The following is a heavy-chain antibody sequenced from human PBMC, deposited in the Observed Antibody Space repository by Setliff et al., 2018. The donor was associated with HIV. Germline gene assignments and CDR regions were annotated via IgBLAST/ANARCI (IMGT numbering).Heavy chain of an antibody. J-gene: IGHJ4*02. V-gene: IGHV5-51*01. CDR2: IYPGDSSS. Sequence: PGESLKISCEGSGYSFSRYWIGWVRQMPGEGLEWMGVIYPGDSSSKYSPSFQGQVTISVDTSISTAYLQWNSLKASDTAIYYCARHPIHTYGYGAFDFWGRGTLVTVSS. D-gene: IGHD5-18*01. CDR1: GYSFSRYW. CDR3: ARHPIHTYGYGAFDF.